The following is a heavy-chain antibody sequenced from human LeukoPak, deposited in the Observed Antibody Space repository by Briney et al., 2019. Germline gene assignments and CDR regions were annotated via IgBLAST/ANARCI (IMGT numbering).Heavy chain of an antibody. D-gene: IGHD2-8*01. Sequence: SETLSLTCAVSGYSISSGYYWGWIRQPPGKGLEWIGYIYYSGNTNYNPSLKSRVTISIDTSKNQFSLKLSSVTAADTAVYYCAAAKGYCTTGVCYPWVRPEYWGQGTRVTASS. CDR2: IYYSGNT. J-gene: IGHJ4*02. CDR3: AAAKGYCTTGVCYPWVRPEY. V-gene: IGHV4-61*01. CDR1: GYSISSGYY.